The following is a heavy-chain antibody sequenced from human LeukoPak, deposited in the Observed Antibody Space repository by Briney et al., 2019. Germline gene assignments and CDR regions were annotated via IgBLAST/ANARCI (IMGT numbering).Heavy chain of an antibody. J-gene: IGHJ4*02. D-gene: IGHD1-26*01. CDR3: TRDPPTRY. Sequence: PGGSLRLSCTASGFTFGDYTITWLGQAPGKGREWLDFSRNKDDGGTPEYAASVKGRFTISRDDSKSIAYLQMNSLKTDDTAVYYCTRDPPTRYWGQGTLVSVSS. CDR2: SRNKDDGGTP. CDR1: GFTFGDYT. V-gene: IGHV3-49*03.